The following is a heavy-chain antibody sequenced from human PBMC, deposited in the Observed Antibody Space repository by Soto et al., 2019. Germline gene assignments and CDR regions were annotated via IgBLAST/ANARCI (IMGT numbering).Heavy chain of an antibody. CDR3: ARGTIVARQHLDY. CDR2: ISIRGGDE. J-gene: IGHJ4*02. D-gene: IGHD6-6*01. Sequence: QVQLVESGGGVVQPGKSLRLSCAASGFTFSSYAMHWARQAPGKGLEWVTVISIRGGDEYYAESVRGRFTISRDDSKNTLYLHMDSLRVEDPAVYYCARGTIVARQHLDYWGQGTLVTVSS. V-gene: IGHV3-30*03. CDR1: GFTFSSYA.